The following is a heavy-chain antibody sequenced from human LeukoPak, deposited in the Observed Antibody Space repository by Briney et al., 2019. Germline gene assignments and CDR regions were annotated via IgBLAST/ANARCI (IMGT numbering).Heavy chain of an antibody. CDR3: ARRLHYYDSSGYPSPYFDL. CDR2: IYTSGST. V-gene: IGHV4-4*07. J-gene: IGHJ2*01. D-gene: IGHD3-22*01. Sequence: PSETLSLTCTVSGGSISSYYWSWIRQPAGKGLEWIGRIYTSGSTNYNPSLKSRVTMSVDTSKNQFSLKLSSVTAADTAVYYCARRLHYYDSSGYPSPYFDLWGRGTLVTVSS. CDR1: GGSISSYY.